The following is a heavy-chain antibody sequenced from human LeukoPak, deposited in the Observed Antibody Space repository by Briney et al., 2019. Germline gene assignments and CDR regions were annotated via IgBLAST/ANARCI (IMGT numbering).Heavy chain of an antibody. D-gene: IGHD5-24*01. V-gene: IGHV4-30-2*01. CDR2: ISHYENA. Sequence: SETLSLTCTASGDSISSGGYFWSWIRQPPGKGLEWIGYISHYENAYYNPSLSSRVTMSVDKSKNQVSLKITSVTAADTAIYYCARDGYNSAPFDYWGPGTLVTVSS. J-gene: IGHJ4*02. CDR1: GDSISSGGYF. CDR3: ARDGYNSAPFDY.